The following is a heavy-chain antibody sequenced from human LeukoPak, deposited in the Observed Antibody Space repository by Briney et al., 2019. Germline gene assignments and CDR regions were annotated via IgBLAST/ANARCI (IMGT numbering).Heavy chain of an antibody. CDR3: ARGTFSPQGSYYGH. J-gene: IGHJ4*02. CDR2: LYSGGAA. D-gene: IGHD3-10*01. CDR1: GFTFSSYT. V-gene: IGHV3-53*01. Sequence: PGGSLRLSCTASGFTFSSYTMSWVRRAPGKGLECVSVLYSGGAAYYADSVKGRFTISRDTSKNTLSLQMNSLRVEDTALYYCARGTFSPQGSYYGHWGQGTRVTVSS.